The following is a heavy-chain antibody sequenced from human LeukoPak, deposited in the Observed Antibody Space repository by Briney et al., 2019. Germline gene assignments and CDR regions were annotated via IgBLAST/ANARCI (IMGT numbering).Heavy chain of an antibody. CDR1: GFTVRSNY. CDR2: IYSGGST. J-gene: IGHJ4*02. V-gene: IGHV3-66*01. CDR3: ARAPIRGSYFHFDY. D-gene: IGHD1-26*01. Sequence: PGGSLRLSSAASGFTVRSNYMSWVRQAPGKGLEWVSVIYSGGSTYYADSVKGRFTISRDNSKNTLYLQMNSLRAEDTAVYYCARAPIRGSYFHFDYWGQGTLVTVSS.